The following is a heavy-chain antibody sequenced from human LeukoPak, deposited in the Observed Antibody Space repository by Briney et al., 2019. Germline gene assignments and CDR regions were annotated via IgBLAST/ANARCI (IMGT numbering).Heavy chain of an antibody. CDR2: IHPRRGDT. CDR1: GFTFTGHY. CDR3: ARDGDYGTGSYYRGRIDS. D-gene: IGHD3-10*01. V-gene: IGHV1-2*02. J-gene: IGHJ4*02. Sequence: ASVKVSCKASGFTFTGHYFHWVRQAPGQGLEWMGWIHPRRGDTNYAQKFQGRVTMTRDTSISTAYLDLSSLRSDDTAVYYCARDGDYGTGSYYRGRIDSWGQGTPVTVSP.